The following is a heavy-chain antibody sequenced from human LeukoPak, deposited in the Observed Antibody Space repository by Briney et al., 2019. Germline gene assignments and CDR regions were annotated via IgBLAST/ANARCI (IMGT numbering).Heavy chain of an antibody. CDR1: AFTFGYHY. CDR3: TRDPDKSSKVDF. J-gene: IGHJ4*02. Sequence: KAAGSLSLSCSASAFTFGYHYRGWNGQAQGIELMGGSYTDSSVTDLYHTGSVKGPITIARDNRKNSLVVRINTYRATDASVYLCTRDPDKSSKVDFWGQGTLVTVSS. CDR2: TDSSVTDL. V-gene: IGHV3-11*01. D-gene: IGHD3-9*01.